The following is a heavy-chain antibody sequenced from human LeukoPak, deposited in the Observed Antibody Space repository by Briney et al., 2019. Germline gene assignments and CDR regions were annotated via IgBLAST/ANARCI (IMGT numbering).Heavy chain of an antibody. V-gene: IGHV4-4*09. Sequence: SETLSLTCTVSGGSISGYFGSWIRQASGKGLEWIGYIHTIYTSETIYNPSLKSRVSMSVETSKNQFSLNLSSVTAADTAVYYCARGLRDEERYYKYYYMDVWGKGTTVTVSS. CDR3: ARGLRDEERYYKYYYMDV. CDR1: GGSISGYF. J-gene: IGHJ6*03. D-gene: IGHD3-22*01. CDR2: IHTIYTSET.